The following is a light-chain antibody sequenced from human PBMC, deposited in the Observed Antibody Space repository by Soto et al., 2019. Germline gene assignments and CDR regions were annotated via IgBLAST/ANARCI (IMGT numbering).Light chain of an antibody. CDR2: DVS. V-gene: IGLV2-14*01. CDR1: SSDVGGYNY. CDR3: SSYTSSSTWV. J-gene: IGLJ3*02. Sequence: QSALTQPASVSGSPGQSITISCTGTSSDVGGYNYVSWYQQHPGKAPKLMIYDVSNRPSGVSNRCSGSKSGNTASLTISGLQAEEEADYYCSSYTSSSTWVFGGGTKLTVL.